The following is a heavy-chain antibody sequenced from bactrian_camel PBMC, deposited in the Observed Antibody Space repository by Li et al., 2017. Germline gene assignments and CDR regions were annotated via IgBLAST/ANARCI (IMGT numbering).Heavy chain of an antibody. CDR1: RFTFSSVV. CDR2: ISPGGDLT. D-gene: IGHD2*01. V-gene: IGHV3S31*01. J-gene: IGHJ6*01. Sequence: DVQLVESGGGSVQAGGSLKLSCSASRFTFSSVVMGWFRQIPTDDHEAEVVATISPGGDLTYYADSVKGRFTISQDNAKNTVYLQMNSLIPEDTAMYYCAARGPYCYTKLSVRDFTYWGQGTQVTVS. CDR3: AARGPYCYTKLSVRDFTY.